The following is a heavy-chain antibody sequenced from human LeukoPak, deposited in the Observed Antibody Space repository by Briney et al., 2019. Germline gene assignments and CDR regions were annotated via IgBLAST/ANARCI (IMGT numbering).Heavy chain of an antibody. D-gene: IGHD3-22*01. Sequence: GASVKVSCKASGYSFDNYGISWVRQAPGQGLEWMGWISAYDGNTHYAQKFQGRVTMTTAISTSTAYMELRSLRSDDTAVYYCARYRSGYRGRFDYWGQGTRVTVPS. J-gene: IGHJ4*02. CDR2: ISAYDGNT. CDR3: ARYRSGYRGRFDY. CDR1: GYSFDNYG. V-gene: IGHV1-18*01.